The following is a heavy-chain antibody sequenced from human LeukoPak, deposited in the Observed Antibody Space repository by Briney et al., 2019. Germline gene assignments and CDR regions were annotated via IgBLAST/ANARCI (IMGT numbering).Heavy chain of an antibody. CDR3: ATVVTDTPVDY. J-gene: IGHJ4*02. CDR2: INGDGRST. CDR1: GVTFSNYW. D-gene: IGHD2-15*01. V-gene: IGHV3-74*01. Sequence: GGSLRLSCAASGVTFSNYWMHWVRQAPRKGLVWVSRINGDGRSTHYADSVQGRFTISRDNAKNTVYLQMNSLRAEDTAVYYCATVVTDTPVDYWGQGTLVTVSS.